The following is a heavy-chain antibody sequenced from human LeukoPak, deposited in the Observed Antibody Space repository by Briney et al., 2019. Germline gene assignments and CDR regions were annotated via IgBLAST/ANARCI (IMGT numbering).Heavy chain of an antibody. D-gene: IGHD2-21*02. Sequence: GGCLRLSCAASGFTFSSYRMNWVRQAPGKGLEWVSYISSSSSTIYYADSVKGRFTISRDNAKNSLYLQLNSLRDEDTAVYYCARDTADWFDPWGQGTLVTVSS. CDR3: ARDTADWFDP. CDR2: ISSSSSTI. V-gene: IGHV3-48*02. J-gene: IGHJ5*01. CDR1: GFTFSSYR.